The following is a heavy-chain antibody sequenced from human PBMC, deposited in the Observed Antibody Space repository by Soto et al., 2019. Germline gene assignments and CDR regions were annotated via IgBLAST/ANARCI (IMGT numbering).Heavy chain of an antibody. CDR2: INSDGSST. D-gene: IGHD2-8*01. J-gene: IGHJ6*02. CDR3: ARGPPGVLMVYAFSPGSYYYYGMDV. V-gene: IGHV3-74*01. CDR1: GFTFSSYW. Sequence: LRLSCAASGFTFSSYWMHWVRQAPGKGLVWVSRINSDGSSTSYADSVKGRFTISRDNAKNTLYLQMNSLRAEDTAVYYCARGPPGVLMVYAFSPGSYYYYGMDVWGQGTTVT.